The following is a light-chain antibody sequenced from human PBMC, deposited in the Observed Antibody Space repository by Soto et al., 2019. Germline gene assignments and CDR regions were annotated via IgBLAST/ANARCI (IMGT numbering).Light chain of an antibody. CDR2: DVR. J-gene: IGLJ2*01. V-gene: IGLV2-14*01. CDR3: SSYTSSSTDVV. Sequence: QSVLTQPASVSGSPGQSITISCTGTSSDVGGYNYVSWYQQHPGKAPKLMIYDVRNRPSGVSNRFSGSKSGNTASLTISGLQAGDEADYYCSSYTSSSTDVVFGGGTKLTVL. CDR1: SSDVGGYNY.